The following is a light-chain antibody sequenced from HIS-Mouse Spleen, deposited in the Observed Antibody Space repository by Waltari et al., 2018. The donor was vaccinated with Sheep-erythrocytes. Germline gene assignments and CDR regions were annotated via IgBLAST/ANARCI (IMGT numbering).Light chain of an antibody. Sequence: QSALPQPASASGSPGQSITIPCTGTSSDVGSYNLVSWYPPQPGKAPKPMIYGGSKRPSGVSNRFSGYKSGNTASLTISGLQAEDEADYSCCSYAGSSTPWVFGGGTKLTVL. CDR1: SSDVGSYNL. CDR3: CSYAGSSTPWV. CDR2: GGS. V-gene: IGLV2-23*01. J-gene: IGLJ3*02.